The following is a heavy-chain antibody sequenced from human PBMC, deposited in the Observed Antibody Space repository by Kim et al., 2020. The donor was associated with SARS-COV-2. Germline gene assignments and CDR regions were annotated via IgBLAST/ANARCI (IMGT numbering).Heavy chain of an antibody. CDR2: T. V-gene: IGHV5-51*01. D-gene: IGHD4-4*01. J-gene: IGHJ6*02. Sequence: TRYSPSFQGQVTISADKSISTAYLQWSSLKASDTAMYYCARPHSIYGMDVWGQGTTVTVSS. CDR3: ARPHSIYGMDV.